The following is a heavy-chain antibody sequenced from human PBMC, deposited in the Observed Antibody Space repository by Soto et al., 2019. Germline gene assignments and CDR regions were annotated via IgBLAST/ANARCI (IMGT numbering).Heavy chain of an antibody. V-gene: IGHV3-48*02. D-gene: IGHD2-2*01. CDR2: ISSSSSTI. CDR1: GFTFSSYS. CDR3: ARLLSSPLWDYYYGMDV. Sequence: EVQLVESGGGLVQPGGSLRLSYAASGFTFSSYSMNWVRQAPGKGLEWVSYISSSSSTIYYADSVKGRFTISRDNAKNSLYLQMNSLRDEDTAVYYCARLLSSPLWDYYYGMDVWGQGTTVTVSS. J-gene: IGHJ6*02.